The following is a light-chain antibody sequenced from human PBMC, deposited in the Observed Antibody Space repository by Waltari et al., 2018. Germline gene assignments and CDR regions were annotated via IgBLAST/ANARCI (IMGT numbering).Light chain of an antibody. J-gene: IGKJ3*01. CDR1: QSISRH. V-gene: IGKV1-39*01. CDR2: AAS. CDR3: QQSYSTPFT. Sequence: DIQLTQSPSSLSASVGDIVTITCRASQSISRHLNWYQQKSGKAPKFLIHAASSLQSGVPSRFSGSGSGTDFTLTITSLQPEDFATYYCQQSYSTPFTFGPGTKVDVE.